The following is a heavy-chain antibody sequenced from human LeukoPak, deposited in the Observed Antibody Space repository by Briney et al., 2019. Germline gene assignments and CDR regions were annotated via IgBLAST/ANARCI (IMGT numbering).Heavy chain of an antibody. CDR2: ISAYNGNT. D-gene: IGHD5-24*01. CDR1: GYTFTSYG. CDR3: ARDRAVEMATIQEGFDI. J-gene: IGHJ3*02. Sequence: ASVKVSCKASGYTFTSYGISWVRQAPGQGLEWMGWISAYNGNTNYAQKLQGRVTMTTDTSTSTAYMELRSLRSDDTAVYYCARDRAVEMATIQEGFDIWGQGTMVTVSS. V-gene: IGHV1-18*01.